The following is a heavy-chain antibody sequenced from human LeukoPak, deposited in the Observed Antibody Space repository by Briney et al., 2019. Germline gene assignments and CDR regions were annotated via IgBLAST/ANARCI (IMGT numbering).Heavy chain of an antibody. CDR2: IGSSSSYI. Sequence: PGGSLRLSCAASGFTFSSYSMNWVRQAPGKGLEWVSYIGSSSSYIYYADSVKGRFTISRDNAENSLYLQMNSVRAEDTAVYYCAREGFGYCSSTSCLNWFDPWGQGTLVTVSS. CDR1: GFTFSSYS. V-gene: IGHV3-21*01. J-gene: IGHJ5*02. CDR3: AREGFGYCSSTSCLNWFDP. D-gene: IGHD2-2*01.